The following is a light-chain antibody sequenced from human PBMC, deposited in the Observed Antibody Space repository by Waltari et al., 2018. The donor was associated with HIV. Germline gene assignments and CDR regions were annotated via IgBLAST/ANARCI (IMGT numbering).Light chain of an antibody. CDR2: AAS. V-gene: IGKV3-11*01. Sequence: VLTQSPATLSLSPGESATLSCRASQNINYYLAWYQQKNGQAPGLLIYAASSRATGIPARFSGSGYGTDVTLSIGSLEAEDSAVYYCQHSGNWPRSFGQGTKVEIK. J-gene: IGKJ2*01. CDR3: QHSGNWPRS. CDR1: QNINYY.